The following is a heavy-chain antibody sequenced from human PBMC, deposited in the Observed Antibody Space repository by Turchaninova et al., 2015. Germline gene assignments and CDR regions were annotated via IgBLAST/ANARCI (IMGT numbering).Heavy chain of an antibody. CDR3: ARRGVVVAPYYYFHLDV. Sequence: EVQLVVSGGGLVQPGGSVRVSCAASGFSFSSYWLSWVRQATGKGLEWVANVKQKGSEKYYVYSVKGRFTISKDNAKNSLSLQMNKLTAEDTAVYYCARRGVVVAPYYYFHLDVWGKGTTVTVSS. J-gene: IGHJ6*03. CDR2: VKQKGSEK. CDR1: GFSFSSYW. V-gene: IGHV3-7*01. D-gene: IGHD2-15*01.